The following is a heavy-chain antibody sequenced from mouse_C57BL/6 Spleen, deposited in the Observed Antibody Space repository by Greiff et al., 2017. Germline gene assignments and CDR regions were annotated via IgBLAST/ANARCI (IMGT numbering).Heavy chain of an antibody. CDR3: ARANDYDSNPLDW. V-gene: IGHV1-20*01. CDR2: INPYNGDT. J-gene: IGHJ2*01. Sequence: VQLQQSGPELVKPGASVKISCKASGYSFTGYFMNWVMQSHGKSLEWIGRINPYNGDTFYNQKFKGKATLTVDKSSSTAHMELRSLTSEDSAVYYCARANDYDSNPLDWWGQGTTLTVSS. CDR1: GYSFTGYF. D-gene: IGHD2-5*01.